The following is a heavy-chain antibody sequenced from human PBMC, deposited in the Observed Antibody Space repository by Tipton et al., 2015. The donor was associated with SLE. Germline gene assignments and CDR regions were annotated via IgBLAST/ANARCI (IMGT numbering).Heavy chain of an antibody. CDR2: INHSGST. CDR1: GGSFSGYY. CDR3: ARMAYYFDSRGYSYYFDY. V-gene: IGHV4-34*01. Sequence: TLSLTCNVYGGSFSGYYWSWIRQPPGKGLEWIGRINHSGSTNYNSSLKSRATISVDTSKNQFSLKLTSVTAADTALYYCARMAYYFDSRGYSYYFDYWGQGSLVTVSS. D-gene: IGHD3-22*01. J-gene: IGHJ4*02.